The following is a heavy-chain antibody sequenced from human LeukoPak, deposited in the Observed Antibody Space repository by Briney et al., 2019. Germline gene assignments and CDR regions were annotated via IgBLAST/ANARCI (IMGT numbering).Heavy chain of an antibody. J-gene: IGHJ4*02. D-gene: IGHD6-13*01. CDR3: ARDRLYSSSCNDY. CDR1: GFTFSSYS. Sequence: PGGSLRLSCAASGFTFSSYSMNWVRQAPGKGLEWVSSISSSSSYIYYADSVKGRFTISRDNAKNSLYLQMNSLRAEDTAVYYCARDRLYSSSCNDYWGQGTLVTVSS. CDR2: ISSSSSYI. V-gene: IGHV3-21*01.